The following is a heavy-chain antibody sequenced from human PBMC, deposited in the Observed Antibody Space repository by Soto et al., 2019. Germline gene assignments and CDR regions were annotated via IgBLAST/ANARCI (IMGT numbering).Heavy chain of an antibody. Sequence: QVQLVQSGAEVKKPGASVKVSCKASGYTFTSYAMHWVRQAPGQRLEWMGWINAGNGNTKYSQKIQGRVTITRDTSESTAYMERSSLRSEDTAVYSCARDLGGWPDYWGQGSLVTVSS. CDR2: INAGNGNT. V-gene: IGHV1-3*01. CDR3: ARDLGGWPDY. J-gene: IGHJ4*02. D-gene: IGHD2-15*01. CDR1: GYTFTSYA.